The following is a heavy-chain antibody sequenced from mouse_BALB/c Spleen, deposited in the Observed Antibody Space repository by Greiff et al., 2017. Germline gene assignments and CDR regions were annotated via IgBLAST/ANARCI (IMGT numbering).Heavy chain of an antibody. V-gene: IGHV5-12-1*01. CDR1: GFAFSSYD. CDR2: ISSGGGST. D-gene: IGHD3-3*01. CDR3: ARRGDSFYAMDY. J-gene: IGHJ4*01. Sequence: EVHLVESGGGLVKPGGSLKLSCAASGFAFSSYDMSWVRQTPEKRLEWVAYISSGGGSTYYPDTVKGRFTISRDNAKNTLYLQMSSLKSEDTAMYYCARRGDSFYAMDYWGQGTSVTVSS.